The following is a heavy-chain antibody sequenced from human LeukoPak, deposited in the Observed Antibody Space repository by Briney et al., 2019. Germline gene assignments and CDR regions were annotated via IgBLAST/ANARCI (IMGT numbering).Heavy chain of an antibody. D-gene: IGHD6-13*01. CDR3: ARGIAAAGGRWFDP. V-gene: IGHV1-2*02. J-gene: IGHJ5*02. Sequence: GASVKVSCKASGYTFTDYYMHWVRQAPGQGLEWMGWINPNSGGTNYAQQFQGRVTMTRDTSISTAYMELSNLRSDDTAVYYCARGIAAAGGRWFDPWGQGTLVTVSP. CDR2: INPNSGGT. CDR1: GYTFTDYY.